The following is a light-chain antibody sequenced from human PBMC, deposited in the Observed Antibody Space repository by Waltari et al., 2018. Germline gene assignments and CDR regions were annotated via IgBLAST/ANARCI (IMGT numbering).Light chain of an antibody. CDR1: QSVSRT. CDR2: CAS. J-gene: IGKJ1*01. Sequence: EVVLTQSPGTLSFSPGERATLSCRASQSVSRTLAWYQQKPGQAPKLLIYCASIRATGVADRFTGSASGTDFSLYFSRLEPEDFAIYGCQPYVPFPGTFEEGPTVDIK. CDR3: QPYVPFPGT. V-gene: IGKV3-20*01.